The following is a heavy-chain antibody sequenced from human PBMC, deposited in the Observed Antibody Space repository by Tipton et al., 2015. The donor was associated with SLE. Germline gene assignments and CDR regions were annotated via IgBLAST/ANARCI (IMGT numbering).Heavy chain of an antibody. CDR3: ALDSSFDY. Sequence: SLRLSCVASGFSVTNTYMGWVRQAPGTGLQWVSIIYTSGSTYYADSVNGRFTISRDSSKNTLYLQMDSLRDEDTAVYYCALDSSFDYWGQGTLVTVSS. J-gene: IGHJ4*02. CDR1: GFSVTNTY. V-gene: IGHV3-53*01. CDR2: IYTSGST. D-gene: IGHD6-13*01.